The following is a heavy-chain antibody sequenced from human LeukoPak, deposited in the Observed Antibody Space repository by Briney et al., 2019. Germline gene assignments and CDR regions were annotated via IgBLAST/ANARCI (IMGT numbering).Heavy chain of an antibody. J-gene: IGHJ4*02. Sequence: ASVKVSCKASGYTFTGYYMRWLRQAPGQGLEWMGWINPNRGGTNYAQKFQGRVTMTSEKSISTAYMQLMSLRSDDTPLYYYETGYSPLYYFDYWGQGTLVTVSS. D-gene: IGHD6-13*01. V-gene: IGHV1-2*02. CDR2: INPNRGGT. CDR3: ETGYSPLYYFDY. CDR1: GYTFTGYY.